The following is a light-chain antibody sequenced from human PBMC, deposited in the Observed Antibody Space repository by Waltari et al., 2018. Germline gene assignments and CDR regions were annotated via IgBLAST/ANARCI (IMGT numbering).Light chain of an antibody. CDR2: GAS. CDR3: QQYTNWPLI. CDR1: HSVSSS. Sequence: EIVLTQSPASLSLSPGERATLSCRATHSVSSSLAWYQQRVGKAPRLLIYGASSRATGVPDRFSGSGSGTDFTLTISSLEAEDFAVYYCQQYTNWPLIFGGGTKVEIK. V-gene: IGKV3-15*01. J-gene: IGKJ4*01.